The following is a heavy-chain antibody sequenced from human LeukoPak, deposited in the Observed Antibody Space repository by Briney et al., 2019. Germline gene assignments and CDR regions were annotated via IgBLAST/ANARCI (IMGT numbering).Heavy chain of an antibody. J-gene: IGHJ4*02. D-gene: IGHD5-12*01. CDR1: GFTFSSYW. CDR2: ISSSRSYI. CDR3: ARGNSDYDRRAFDD. V-gene: IGHV3-21*01. Sequence: GGSLRLSCAASGFTFSSYWMHWVRQAPGKGLEWVSCISSSRSYIYYADSVKGRFTISRDNAKNSLYLQMNSLRAEDTAVYYCARGNSDYDRRAFDDWGQGTLVTVSS.